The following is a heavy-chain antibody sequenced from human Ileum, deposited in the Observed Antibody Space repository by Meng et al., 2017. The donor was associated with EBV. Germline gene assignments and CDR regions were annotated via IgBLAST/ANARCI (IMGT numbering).Heavy chain of an antibody. CDR2: MNPKTGTA. J-gene: IGHJ4*02. D-gene: IGHD5-24*01. Sequence: QVQVVQSGAEVKKPGASVKVSCKASGYTFTNYDISWVRQATGQGLEWMGWMNPKTGTAHYAQKFQGRVSMTRDTSITTAYMELSSLTSEDTAVYYCVRTLERGDYWGQGTLVTVSS. V-gene: IGHV1-8*01. CDR3: VRTLERGDY. CDR1: GYTFTNYD.